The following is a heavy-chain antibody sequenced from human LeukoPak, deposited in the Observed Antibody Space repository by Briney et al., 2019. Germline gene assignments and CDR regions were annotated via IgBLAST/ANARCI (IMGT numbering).Heavy chain of an antibody. CDR1: GYTFTGYY. V-gene: IGHV1-2*02. J-gene: IGHJ4*02. D-gene: IGHD2-8*01. CDR2: INPNSGGT. CDR3: ARDRGMVYDPFRIFDY. Sequence: ASVKVSCKASGYTFTGYYMHWVRQAPGQGVEWMGWINPNSGGTNYAQKFQGRVTMTRDTSISTAYMELSRLRSDDTAVYYCARDRGMVYDPFRIFDYWGQGTLVTVSS.